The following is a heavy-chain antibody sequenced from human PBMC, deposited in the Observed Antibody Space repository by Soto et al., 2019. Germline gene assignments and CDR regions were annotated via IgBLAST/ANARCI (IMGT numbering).Heavy chain of an antibody. CDR3: ARRPGTKPSPEIRAWFDS. CDR2: IYYSGNT. J-gene: IGHJ5*01. CDR1: GGSISSSNYY. D-gene: IGHD1-7*01. Sequence: SETLSLTCTVSGGSISSSNYYWGWIRQPPGKGLEYIGSIYYSGNTYYNPFLKSRVTISVDTSKNQFSLNLSSVAAADTAVYYCARRPGTKPSPEIRAWFDSRGQGTLVTLSS. V-gene: IGHV4-39*01.